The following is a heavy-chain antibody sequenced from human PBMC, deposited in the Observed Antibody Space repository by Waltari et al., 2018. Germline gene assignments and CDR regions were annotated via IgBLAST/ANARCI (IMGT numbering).Heavy chain of an antibody. V-gene: IGHV1-46*01. CDR1: GYTSSTNY. Sequence: QVQLVQSGAEVRKPGASVNVSCQTSGYTSSTNYIHWLRQAHGQGLEWMGVFFPSDGGTTYAQKFQGRVTMTSDTSTSTVYMELSSLRSEDTAVYYCARRSLLRFLDYWGQGTLVTVSS. J-gene: IGHJ4*02. CDR3: ARRSLLRFLDY. CDR2: FFPSDGGT. D-gene: IGHD3-3*01.